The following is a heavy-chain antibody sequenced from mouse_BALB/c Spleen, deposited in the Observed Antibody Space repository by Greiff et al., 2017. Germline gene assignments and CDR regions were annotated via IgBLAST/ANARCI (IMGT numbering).Heavy chain of an antibody. V-gene: IGHV5-4*02. CDR1: GFTFSDYY. D-gene: IGHD2-10*02. Sequence: EVHLVESGGGLVKPGGSLKLSCAASGFTFSDYYMYWVRQTPEKRLEWVATISDGGSYTYYPDSVKGRFTISRDNAKNNLYLQMSSLKSEDTAMYYCAREKYGTAWFAYWGQGTLVTVSA. CDR3: AREKYGTAWFAY. J-gene: IGHJ3*01. CDR2: ISDGGSYT.